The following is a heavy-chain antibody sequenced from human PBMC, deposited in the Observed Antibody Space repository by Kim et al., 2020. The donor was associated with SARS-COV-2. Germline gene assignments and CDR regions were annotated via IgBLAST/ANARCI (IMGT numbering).Heavy chain of an antibody. CDR1: GFIFSSHE. D-gene: IGHD6-13*01. CDR2: ISSSGVI. CDR3: VRDARVAAGTYRRFDP. J-gene: IGHJ5*02. V-gene: IGHV3-48*03. Sequence: GGSLRLSCATSGFIFSSHEMNWVRQTPGKGLEWLSYISSSGVIYYADSVKGRFTISRDNAKNSLYLQMSSLRAEDTAVYYCVRDARVAAGTYRRFDPWGQGTRVTVSS.